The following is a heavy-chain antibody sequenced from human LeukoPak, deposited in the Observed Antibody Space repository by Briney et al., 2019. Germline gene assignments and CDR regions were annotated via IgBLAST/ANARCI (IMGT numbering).Heavy chain of an antibody. V-gene: IGHV3-11*05. CDR3: ARGRTGWTAMADYYYYGMDV. J-gene: IGHJ6*02. CDR2: ISISSSYT. D-gene: IGHD5-18*01. CDR1: GFTSSDYY. Sequence: PGGSLRLSCAASGFTSSDYYMSWIRRAPGKGLEWVSYISISSSYTNYADSLKGRFTISRDNAKNSLYLQMNSLRAEDTAVYYYARGRTGWTAMADYYYYGMDVWGQGTTVTVSS.